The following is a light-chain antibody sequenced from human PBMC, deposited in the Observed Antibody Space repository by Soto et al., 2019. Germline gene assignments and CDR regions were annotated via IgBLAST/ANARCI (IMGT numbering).Light chain of an antibody. CDR1: QSISSW. J-gene: IGKJ2*03. CDR2: DAS. V-gene: IGKV1-5*01. CDR3: QQCYSYYS. Sequence: DIQMTQSPSTLSASVGDRVTITCRASQSISSWLAWYQQKPGKAPKLLIYDASTLESGVPSRFSGSGSGTEFTLTISSLQPDDFGTYYCQQCYSYYSFGQGTKLEIK.